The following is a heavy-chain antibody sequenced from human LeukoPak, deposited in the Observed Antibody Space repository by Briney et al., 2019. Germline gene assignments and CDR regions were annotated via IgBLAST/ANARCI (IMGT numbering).Heavy chain of an antibody. CDR3: ARDLPVIQLERGFDY. CDR1: GGSISSSLFY. Sequence: PSETLSLTCTVSGGSISSSLFYWAWIRQPPGKGLEWIGIVYYSGSTYCNPSLKSRVTISVDTSKNQFSLKLSSVTAADTAVYYCARDLPVIQLERGFDYWGQGTLVTVSS. J-gene: IGHJ4*02. D-gene: IGHD1-1*01. CDR2: VYYSGST. V-gene: IGHV4-39*01.